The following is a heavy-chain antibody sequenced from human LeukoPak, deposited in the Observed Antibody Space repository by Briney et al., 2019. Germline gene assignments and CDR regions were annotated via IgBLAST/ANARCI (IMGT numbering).Heavy chain of an antibody. CDR2: IYTSGNT. CDR1: GASISSGSYY. D-gene: IGHD2-15*01. Sequence: SETLSLTCTVSGASISSGSYYWTWIRQPAGKGLEWIGRIYTSGNTNYNPSLKSRVTISIGTSKNQFSLKLSSVTAADTAVYYCAKDSCGGSCNSYWFDPWGQGTLVTASS. V-gene: IGHV4-61*02. J-gene: IGHJ5*02. CDR3: AKDSCGGSCNSYWFDP.